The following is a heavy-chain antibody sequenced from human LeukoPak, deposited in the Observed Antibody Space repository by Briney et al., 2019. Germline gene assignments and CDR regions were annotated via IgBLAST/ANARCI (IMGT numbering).Heavy chain of an antibody. CDR3: ARVAAGYSVNYFDY. CDR2: ISTGSSTT. Sequence: PGGSLRLSCAASEFAFSTYNMNWVRQAPGKGLEWVSYISTGSSTTYYADSVKGRFTISRDNVENSLYLQMNSLRDEDTAMYYCARVAAGYSVNYFDYWGQGTLVTVSS. CDR1: EFAFSTYN. D-gene: IGHD4-23*01. J-gene: IGHJ4*02. V-gene: IGHV3-48*02.